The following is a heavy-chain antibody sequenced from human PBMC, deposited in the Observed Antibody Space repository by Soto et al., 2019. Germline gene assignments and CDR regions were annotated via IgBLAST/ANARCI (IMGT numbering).Heavy chain of an antibody. J-gene: IGHJ4*02. CDR3: AKVSLWFGELLSDFDY. V-gene: IGHV3-23*01. CDR1: GFTFSSYA. Sequence: GGSLRLSCAASGFTFSSYAMSWVRQAPGKGLEWVSAISGSGGSTYYADSVKGRFTISRDNSKNTLYLQMNSLRAEDTAVYYCAKVSLWFGELLSDFDYLGQGTLVTVSS. D-gene: IGHD3-10*01. CDR2: ISGSGGST.